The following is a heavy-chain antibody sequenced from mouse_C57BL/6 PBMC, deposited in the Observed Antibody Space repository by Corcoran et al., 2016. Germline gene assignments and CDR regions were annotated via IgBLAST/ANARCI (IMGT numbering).Heavy chain of an antibody. CDR1: GYTFTSYW. V-gene: IGHV1-69*01. J-gene: IGHJ3*01. CDR3: ARLDYWAY. D-gene: IGHD1-1*01. Sequence: QVQLQQPGAELVMPGASVKLSCKASGYTFTSYWMHWVKQRPGQGLEWIGEIDPSDSYTNYNQKFKCKSTLTVDKSSSTAYMQLSSLTSEDSAVYYCARLDYWAYWGQGTLVTVSA. CDR2: IDPSDSYT.